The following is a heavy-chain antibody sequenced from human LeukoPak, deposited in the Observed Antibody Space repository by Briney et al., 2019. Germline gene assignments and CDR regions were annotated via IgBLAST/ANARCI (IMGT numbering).Heavy chain of an antibody. CDR2: IYNSGST. J-gene: IGHJ4*02. D-gene: IGHD3-10*01. CDR3: ARLRGSLPPYFDY. Sequence: PSETLSLTCTVSGGSISSYYWSWIRRPPGKGLEWIGYIYNSGSTNYNPSLKSRVTISVDTSKNQFSLKLSSVTAADTAVYYCARLRGSLPPYFDYWGQGTLVTVSS. CDR1: GGSISSYY. V-gene: IGHV4-59*01.